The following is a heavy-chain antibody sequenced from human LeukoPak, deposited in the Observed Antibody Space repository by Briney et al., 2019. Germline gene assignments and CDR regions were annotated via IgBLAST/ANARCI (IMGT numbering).Heavy chain of an antibody. V-gene: IGHV4-30-4*01. D-gene: IGHD1-1*01. Sequence: SETLSLTCTVSGGSISSAYYYWSWIRQPPGKGLEWIGYIYYSGNTYYNPSLKSRVSISVDTSKNQFSLKLSSVTAADTAVYYCARVSLSGYDPAYYGMDVWGQGTTVTVSS. J-gene: IGHJ6*02. CDR2: IYYSGNT. CDR3: ARVSLSGYDPAYYGMDV. CDR1: GGSISSAYYY.